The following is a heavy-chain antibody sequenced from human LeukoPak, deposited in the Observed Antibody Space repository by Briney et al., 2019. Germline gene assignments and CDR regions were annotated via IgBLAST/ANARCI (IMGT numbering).Heavy chain of an antibody. J-gene: IGHJ4*02. V-gene: IGHV3-48*02. CDR1: GFTFSSYS. CDR3: ARYGSGTSYITNYFDY. D-gene: IGHD3-10*01. CDR2: ISSDSRTI. Sequence: GGSLRLSCAASGFTFSSYSMNWVRQAPGKGLEWVSYISSDSRTIYYADSAKGRFTISRDNAKNSLYLQMKSLRDEDTAVYYCARYGSGTSYITNYFDYWGQGTLVTVSS.